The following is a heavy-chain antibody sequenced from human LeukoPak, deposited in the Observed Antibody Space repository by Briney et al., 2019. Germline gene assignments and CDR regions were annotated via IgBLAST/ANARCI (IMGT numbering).Heavy chain of an antibody. Sequence: SETLSLTCTVSGGSISSSSYYWGWIRQPPGKGLEWIGSIYYSGSTYYNPSLKSRVTISVDTSKNQFSLKLSSVTAADTAVYYCARPAAREGDFDYWGQGTLVTVSS. CDR1: GGSISSSSYY. V-gene: IGHV4-39*01. D-gene: IGHD6-6*01. CDR3: ARPAAREGDFDY. J-gene: IGHJ4*02. CDR2: IYYSGST.